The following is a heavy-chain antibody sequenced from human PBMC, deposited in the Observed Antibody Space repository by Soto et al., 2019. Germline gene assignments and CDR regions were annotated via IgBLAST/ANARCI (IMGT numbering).Heavy chain of an antibody. CDR2: ISSDISYI. CDR1: GFTFRTYS. V-gene: IGHV3-21*04. D-gene: IGHD4-4*01. Sequence: EVQLVESGGGLVKPGGSLRLSCAASGFTFRTYSMNWVRQAPGKGLEWVSSISSDISYIYYADSVKGRFTISRDNAKNSLYLQMSSLRAEDTALYYCAKDKLYSNFEHYFDYWGRGTLVTVSS. J-gene: IGHJ4*02. CDR3: AKDKLYSNFEHYFDY.